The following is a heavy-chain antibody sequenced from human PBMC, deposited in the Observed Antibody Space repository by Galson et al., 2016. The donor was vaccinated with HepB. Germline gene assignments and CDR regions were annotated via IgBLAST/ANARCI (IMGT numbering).Heavy chain of an antibody. Sequence: CAISGDSVSSNSAAWNWIRQSPSRGLEWLGRTYYRSKWYNDYALSVKSRITINPDTSKNQFSLQLNSVTPEDTAVYYFARDAPIAAAGSYYGMDVWGQGTTVTVSS. CDR3: ARDAPIAAAGSYYGMDV. V-gene: IGHV6-1*01. D-gene: IGHD6-13*01. CDR2: TYYRSKWYN. J-gene: IGHJ6*02. CDR1: GDSVSSNSAA.